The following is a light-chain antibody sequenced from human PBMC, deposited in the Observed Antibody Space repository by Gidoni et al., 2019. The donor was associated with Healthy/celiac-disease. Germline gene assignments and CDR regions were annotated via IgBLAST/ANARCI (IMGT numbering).Light chain of an antibody. V-gene: IGKV1-8*01. CDR3: QPYYSYPRT. CDR1: QGISSY. J-gene: IGKJ1*01. CDR2: AAS. Sequence: AIRISQSPSSLSASTGDRVTITCRASQGISSYLAWYQQKPGKAPKLLIYAASTVPSGVPSRFSGSGSGTDFTLTISCLQSEDFATYYCQPYYSYPRTFGQGTKVEIK.